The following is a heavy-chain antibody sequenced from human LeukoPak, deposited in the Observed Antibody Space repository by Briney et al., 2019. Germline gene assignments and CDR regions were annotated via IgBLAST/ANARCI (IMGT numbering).Heavy chain of an antibody. V-gene: IGHV3-21*01. J-gene: IGHJ6*03. CDR2: ISSSSSYI. Sequence: GGSLRLSCAASGFTFSSYSMNWVRQAPGKGLEWVSSISSSSSYIYYADSVKGRFTISRDNAKNSLYLQMNSLRAEDTAVYYCARDLMVRGVRLYYYMDVWGQGTTVTVSS. CDR3: ARDLMVRGVRLYYYMDV. D-gene: IGHD3-10*01. CDR1: GFTFSSYS.